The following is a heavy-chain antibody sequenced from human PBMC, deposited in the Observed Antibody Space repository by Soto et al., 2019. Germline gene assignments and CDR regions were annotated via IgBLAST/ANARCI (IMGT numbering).Heavy chain of an antibody. CDR3: AREKGGRYCSSTSCPALDGMDV. J-gene: IGHJ6*02. V-gene: IGHV4-31*03. Sequence: QVQLQESGPGLVKPSQTLSLTCTVSGGSISSGGYYWSWIRQHPGKGLEWIGYIYYSGSTYYNPYLKSRVTISVDTSKNQFSLKLSSVTAADTAVYYCAREKGGRYCSSTSCPALDGMDVWGQGTTVTVSS. CDR1: GGSISSGGYY. D-gene: IGHD2-2*01. CDR2: IYYSGST.